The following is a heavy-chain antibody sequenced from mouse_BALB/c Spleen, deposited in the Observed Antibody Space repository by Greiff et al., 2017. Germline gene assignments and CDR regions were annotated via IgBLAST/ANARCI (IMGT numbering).Heavy chain of an antibody. V-gene: IGHV2-5-1*01. Sequence: QVHVKQSGPSLVQPSQSLSLTCTVSGFSLTSYGVPWVRQSPGKGLEWLGVIWRGGSTDYNAAFMSRLCSTKDNSKSQVFFRMTSLQADDTAIYYRAKNRVTTGAMDYWGQGTSVTVSS. CDR2: IWRGGST. CDR3: AKNRVTTGAMDY. J-gene: IGHJ4*01. D-gene: IGHD2-2*01. CDR1: GFSLTSYG.